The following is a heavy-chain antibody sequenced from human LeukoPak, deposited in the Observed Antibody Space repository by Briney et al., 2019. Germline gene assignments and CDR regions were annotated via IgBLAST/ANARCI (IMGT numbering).Heavy chain of an antibody. V-gene: IGHV3-30-3*01. CDR3: ARSVDSSGLSYYFDY. CDR1: GFTFSSYA. D-gene: IGHD3-22*01. J-gene: IGHJ4*02. CDR2: ISYDGSNK. Sequence: GGSLRLSCAASGFTFSSYAMHWVRQAPGKGLEGVALISYDGSNKYYADSVKGRFTISRDNSKNTLYLQMNSLRAEDTAVYYCARSVDSSGLSYYFDYWGQGTLVTVSS.